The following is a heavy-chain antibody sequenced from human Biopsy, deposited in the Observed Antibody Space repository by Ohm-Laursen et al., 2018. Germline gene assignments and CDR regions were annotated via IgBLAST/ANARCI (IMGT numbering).Heavy chain of an antibody. CDR2: FRFEDRT. CDR3: ALGGGSYVNFDY. D-gene: IGHD1-26*01. V-gene: IGHV4-59*07. J-gene: IGHJ4*02. Sequence: SDTLSLTCNVSNGSINDYFWSWVRQPPGKGLEWIGYFRFEDRTSYNSSLKSRVTISADTSKNQFSLRLSSVTAADTAVYYCALGGGSYVNFDYWGQGTLVTVSS. CDR1: NGSINDYF.